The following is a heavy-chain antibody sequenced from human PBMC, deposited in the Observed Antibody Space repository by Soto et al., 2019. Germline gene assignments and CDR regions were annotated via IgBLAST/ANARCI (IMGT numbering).Heavy chain of an antibody. CDR1: GYTLTELS. J-gene: IGHJ5*02. CDR2: FDPEDGET. Sequence: ASVKVSCKVSGYTLTELSMHWVRQAPGKGLEWMGGFDPEDGETIYAQKFQGRVTMTEDTSTDTAYMELSSLRSEDTAVYYCATDPGNYDSSGYSNWFDPWGQGTLVTVSS. D-gene: IGHD3-22*01. V-gene: IGHV1-24*01. CDR3: ATDPGNYDSSGYSNWFDP.